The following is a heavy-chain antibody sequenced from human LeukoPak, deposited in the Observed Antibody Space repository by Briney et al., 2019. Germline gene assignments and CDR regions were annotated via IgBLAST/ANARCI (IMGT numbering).Heavy chain of an antibody. CDR1: GFTVSSNY. J-gene: IGHJ4*02. D-gene: IGHD1-26*01. CDR2: PFSGGST. Sequence: GGSLRLSCAASGFTVSSNYLSWVRQAPGKGLEWVSIPFSGGSTYYADSVKGRFTTSRDNSKNTLYLQMNSLRAEDTAVYYCARCSGTYLFDYWGQGALVTVSS. V-gene: IGHV3-66*01. CDR3: ARCSGTYLFDY.